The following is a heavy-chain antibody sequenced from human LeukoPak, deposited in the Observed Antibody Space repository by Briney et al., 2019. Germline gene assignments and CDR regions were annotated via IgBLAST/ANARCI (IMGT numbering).Heavy chain of an antibody. J-gene: IGHJ6*03. CDR3: ARSTDYCGGDCSSSYYYYMDV. V-gene: IGHV3-48*01. D-gene: IGHD2-21*02. Sequence: GGSLRLSCAASGFTFSSYSMNWVRQAPGKGLEWVSYISSSSSTIYYADSVKGRFTISRDNAKNSLYLQMNSLRAEDTAVYYCARSTDYCGGDCSSSYYYYMDVWGKGTTVTISS. CDR2: ISSSSSTI. CDR1: GFTFSSYS.